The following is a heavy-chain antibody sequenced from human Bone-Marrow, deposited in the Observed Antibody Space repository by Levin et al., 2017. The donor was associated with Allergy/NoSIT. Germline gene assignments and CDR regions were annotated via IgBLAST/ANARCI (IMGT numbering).Heavy chain of an antibody. D-gene: IGHD3-10*01. CDR3: ARGQFGDYYYMDV. J-gene: IGHJ6*03. CDR2: LSGESTYI. CDR1: GFTFGPYN. Sequence: ASVKVSCAASGFTFGPYNMYWVRQAPGKGLEWVSSLSGESTYIFYADSVKGRFTVSRDNARNSLSLPMNGLRVEDTAVYYFARGQFGDYYYMDVWGNGTTVSVSS. V-gene: IGHV3-21*01.